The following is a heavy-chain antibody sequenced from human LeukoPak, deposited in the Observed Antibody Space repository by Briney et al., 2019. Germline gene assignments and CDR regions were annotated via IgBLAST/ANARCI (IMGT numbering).Heavy chain of an antibody. Sequence: ASVKVSCKASGGTVSSYAISWVRQAPGQGLEWMGGIIPIFGTANYAQKFQGRVTITADESTSTAYMELSSLRSEDTAVYYCARDYVRYSGYDSEWYFDYWGQGTLVTVSS. CDR2: IIPIFGTA. J-gene: IGHJ4*02. CDR1: GGTVSSYA. D-gene: IGHD5-12*01. CDR3: ARDYVRYSGYDSEWYFDY. V-gene: IGHV1-69*13.